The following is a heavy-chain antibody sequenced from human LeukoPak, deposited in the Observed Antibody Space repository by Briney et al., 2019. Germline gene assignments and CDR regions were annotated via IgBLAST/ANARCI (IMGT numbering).Heavy chain of an antibody. V-gene: IGHV1-69*06. Sequence: ASVKVSCKASGGTFSSYAISWVRQAPGQGLEWMGGIIPIFGTANYAQKFQGRVTMTEDTSTDTAYMELSSLRSEDTAVYYCATQLSSGWPLRHLPFDYWGQGTLVTVSS. D-gene: IGHD3-22*01. J-gene: IGHJ4*02. CDR2: IIPIFGTA. CDR3: ATQLSSGWPLRHLPFDY. CDR1: GGTFSSYA.